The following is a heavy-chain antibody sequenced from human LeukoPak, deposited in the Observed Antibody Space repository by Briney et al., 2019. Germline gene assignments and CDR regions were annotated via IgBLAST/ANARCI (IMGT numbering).Heavy chain of an antibody. J-gene: IGHJ6*02. CDR1: GYTFTTYY. V-gene: IGHV1-46*01. Sequence: VASVKVSCKTSGYTFTTYYMHWVRQAPGQGLEWMGIINPSGGSTIYAQKFQGRVTMTRDTSTSTVYMELSSLRSEDTAVYYCAGNYYDTSGYLPLQYYHYYGMDVWGQGTTVTVSS. CDR3: AGNYYDTSGYLPLQYYHYYGMDV. CDR2: INPSGGST. D-gene: IGHD3-22*01.